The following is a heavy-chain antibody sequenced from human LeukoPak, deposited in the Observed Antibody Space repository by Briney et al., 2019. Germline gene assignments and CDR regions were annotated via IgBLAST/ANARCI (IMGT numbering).Heavy chain of an antibody. CDR3: ARVGSGWSQDY. J-gene: IGHJ4*02. CDR2: IYHSGST. Sequence: PSETLSLTCAVSGVSISTGYWWSWVRQPPGERLEWIGSIYHSGSTYYNPSLKSRVTISVDTSKNQFSLKLSSVTAADTAVYYCARVGSGWSQDYWGQGTLVTVSS. CDR1: GVSISTGYW. D-gene: IGHD6-19*01. V-gene: IGHV4-38-2*01.